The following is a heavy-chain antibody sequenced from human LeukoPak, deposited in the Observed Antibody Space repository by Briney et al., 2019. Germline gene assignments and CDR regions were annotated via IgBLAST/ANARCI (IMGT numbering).Heavy chain of an antibody. CDR1: GGSIRSGGHY. J-gene: IGHJ3*02. V-gene: IGHV4-31*03. CDR2: IYYSGST. CDR3: ARDPRHYGDYGSVAFDI. D-gene: IGHD4-17*01. Sequence: NPSETLSLTCTVSGGSIRSGGHYWSWIRQPPGKGLEWIGYIYYSGSTYYNPSLKSRVTISVDTSKNQFSLKLSSVTAADTAVYYCARDPRHYGDYGSVAFDIWGQGTMVTVSS.